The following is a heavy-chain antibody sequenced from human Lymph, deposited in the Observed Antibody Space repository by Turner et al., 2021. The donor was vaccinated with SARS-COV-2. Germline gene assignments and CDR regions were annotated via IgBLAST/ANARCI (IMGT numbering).Heavy chain of an antibody. D-gene: IGHD2-2*02. Sequence: EVQLLESGGGLVQPGGSLRLSCAASGFTFSSYGMSWVRQAPGKGLEWVPVISGSGGSTYYADSVKGRFTISRDNSKNTLYLQMNSLRAEDTAVYYCAKDRVVPPAIWNYYYYYGMDVWGQGTTVTVSS. J-gene: IGHJ6*02. CDR1: GFTFSSYG. V-gene: IGHV3-23*01. CDR2: ISGSGGST. CDR3: AKDRVVPPAIWNYYYYYGMDV.